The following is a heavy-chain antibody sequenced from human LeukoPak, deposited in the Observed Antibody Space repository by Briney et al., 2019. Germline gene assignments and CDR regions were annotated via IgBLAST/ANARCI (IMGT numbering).Heavy chain of an antibody. J-gene: IGHJ5*02. CDR2: IVPIFGAT. V-gene: IGHV1-69*05. CDR3: ARGPLHVALSSGSLKWLDP. Sequence: SVKVSCKASGGSFRSSTFAWVRQAPGRGLEWMGGIVPIFGATNYALDFQGRATITTDESTSRVYLQLLSLISEDTAMYYCARGPLHVALSSGSLKWLDPWGQGSLVTVSS. CDR1: GGSFRSST. D-gene: IGHD3-22*01.